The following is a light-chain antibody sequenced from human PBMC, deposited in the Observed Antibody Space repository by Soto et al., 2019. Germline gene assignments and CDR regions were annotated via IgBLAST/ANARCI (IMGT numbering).Light chain of an antibody. CDR1: QSVSSTY. Sequence: EIVMTQSPATLSVSPGERAILSCRASQSVSSTYLAWYQQKPGQAPRLLIYGASSRATGIPDRFSGSGSGTDFTLTISRLEPEDFAVYYCQQYNNSLWTFGQGTKVDIK. J-gene: IGKJ1*01. V-gene: IGKV3-20*01. CDR3: QQYNNSLWT. CDR2: GAS.